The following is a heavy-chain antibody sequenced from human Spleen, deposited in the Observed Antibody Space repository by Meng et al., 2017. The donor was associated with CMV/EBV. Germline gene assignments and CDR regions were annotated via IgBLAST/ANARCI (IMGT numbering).Heavy chain of an antibody. V-gene: IGHV4-61*03. CDR2: VYDSGST. D-gene: IGHD2-15*01. CDR1: GDSVSSGYYF. J-gene: IGHJ5*02. CDR3: ARSGGNWFDP. Sequence: SETLSLTCTVSGDSVSSGYYFGSWIRQPPGKGLEWIGHVYDSGSTSYNPSLKSRLTISADTSKNHFSLKLSSVTAADTAVYYCARSGGNWFDPWGQGTLVTVSS.